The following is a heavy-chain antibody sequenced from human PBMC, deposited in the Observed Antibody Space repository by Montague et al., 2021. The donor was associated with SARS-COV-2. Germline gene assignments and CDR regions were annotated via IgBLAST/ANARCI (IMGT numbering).Heavy chain of an antibody. CDR1: GDSVAKHRRA. J-gene: IGHJ3*02. CDR3: ARGWNYAFDI. D-gene: IGHD1-7*01. Sequence: CAISGDSVAKHRRAWNWLTHSPSTRHQWVGRTYYEYRWNTDYAVSVKSRITISPDTSKNQFSLHLNSVTPKDTAVYYCARGWNYAFDIWSQGTMVTVSS. V-gene: IGHV6-1*01. CDR2: TYYEYRWNT.